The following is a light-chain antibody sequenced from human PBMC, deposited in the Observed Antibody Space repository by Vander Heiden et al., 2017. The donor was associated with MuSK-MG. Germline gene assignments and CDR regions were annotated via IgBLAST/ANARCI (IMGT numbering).Light chain of an antibody. J-gene: IGKJ1*01. V-gene: IGKV1-39*01. CDR1: QSISSY. CDR3: QQSYSTWT. CDR2: AAP. Sequence: DIQMTQSPSSLSASVGDRVTITCRASQSISSYLNWYQQKPGKAPKLLIYAAPSLQSGVPSRFSGSGSGTDFTLTISRLQPEDFATYYWQQSYSTWTFGQGTKVEIK.